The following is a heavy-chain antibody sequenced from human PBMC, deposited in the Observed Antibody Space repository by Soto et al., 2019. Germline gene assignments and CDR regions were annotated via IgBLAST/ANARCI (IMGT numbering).Heavy chain of an antibody. J-gene: IGHJ3*02. CDR1: GYTFTSYD. V-gene: IGHV1-8*01. D-gene: IGHD5-18*01. CDR2: MNPNSGNT. CDR3: ARGRRGYSYGYRAFDI. Sequence: ASVKVSCKASGYTFTSYDINWVLQATGQGLEWMGWMNPNSGNTGYAQKFQGRVTMTRNTSISTAYMELSSLRSEDTAVYYCARGRRGYSYGYRAFDIWGQGTMVTVSS.